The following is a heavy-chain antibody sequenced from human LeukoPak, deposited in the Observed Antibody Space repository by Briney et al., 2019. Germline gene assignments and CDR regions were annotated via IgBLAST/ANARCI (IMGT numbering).Heavy chain of an antibody. V-gene: IGHV3-53*01. CDR3: AREWANQRQRRDY. Sequence: GGSLRLSCAASGFSVSSSFMTWVRQAPVKGLELVAVLYAGGTTNYADSVKGRFTISRDNSKNTVYLQMDSLRDDDTAVYYCAREWANQRQRRDYWGKGTPVTVSS. CDR1: GFSVSSSF. J-gene: IGHJ4*02. D-gene: IGHD1-14*01. CDR2: LYAGGTT.